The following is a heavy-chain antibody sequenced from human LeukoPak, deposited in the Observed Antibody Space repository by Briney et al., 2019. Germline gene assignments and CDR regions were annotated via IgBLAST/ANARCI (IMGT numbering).Heavy chain of an antibody. V-gene: IGHV4-39*01. D-gene: IGHD3-10*01. CDR3: ARLTEGIDY. Sequence: WETLSLTCTVSGASISSSSYFWGWIRQPPGKGLEWIGSIYYSRNTYYNPSLKSRVTISVDSSNNQFSLKLSSVTAADTAVYYCARLTEGIDYWGQGTLVTVS. CDR2: IYYSRNT. CDR1: GASISSSSYF. J-gene: IGHJ4*02.